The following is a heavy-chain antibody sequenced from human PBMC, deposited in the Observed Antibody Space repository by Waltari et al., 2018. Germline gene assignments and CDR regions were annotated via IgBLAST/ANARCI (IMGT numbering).Heavy chain of an antibody. J-gene: IGHJ6*02. CDR2: LDPNDGQT. V-gene: IGHV1-24*01. CDR1: GYTPNELA. D-gene: IGHD3-16*01. Sequence: QVQLVQSGAEVKKPGASVRVSCKLSGYTPNELAMVWVRRARGKGHEWVGGLDPNDGQTIYAEKYQGRVTMTEDTSADTAYMELSSLKSEDTAVYYCATSSPLIWGSYNGWDVWGQGTTVTVSS. CDR3: ATSSPLIWGSYNGWDV.